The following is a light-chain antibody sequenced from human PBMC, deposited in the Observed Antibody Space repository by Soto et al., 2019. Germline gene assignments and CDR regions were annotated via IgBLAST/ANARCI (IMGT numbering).Light chain of an antibody. Sequence: QSVLTQPRSVSGSPGQSVTISCTGTSSDVGGYNCVSWYQQHPGKAPKLMIYDVSKRPSGVPDRFSGSKSGNTASLTISGLQAEDEADYYCCSYAGSYTWVFGGGTKLTVL. CDR1: SSDVGGYNC. CDR2: DVS. V-gene: IGLV2-11*01. J-gene: IGLJ3*02. CDR3: CSYAGSYTWV.